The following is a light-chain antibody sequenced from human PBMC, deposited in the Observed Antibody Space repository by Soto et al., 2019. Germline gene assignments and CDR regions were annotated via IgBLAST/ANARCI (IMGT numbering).Light chain of an antibody. J-gene: IGLJ3*02. CDR1: HSNIEKNF. CDR3: GTWESSLDAGV. Sequence: QSVLTQPPSVSAAPGQKVTISCSGSHSNIEKNFVSWYQHLPGTAPKLLIYDNNKRPSGIPARFSGSKSGTSATLDITGLQTGDEADYYCGTWESSLDAGVFGGGTKVTVL. CDR2: DNN. V-gene: IGLV1-51*01.